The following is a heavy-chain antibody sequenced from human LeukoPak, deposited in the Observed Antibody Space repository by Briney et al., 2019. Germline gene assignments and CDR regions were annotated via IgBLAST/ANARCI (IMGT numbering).Heavy chain of an antibody. CDR3: AASGHSTSGWFDP. V-gene: IGHV1-18*01. CDR1: GYTFTSYG. CDR2: ISAYNGNT. Sequence: ASVKVSCKASGYTFTSYGISWVRQAPGQGLEWMGWISAYNGNTNYAQKLQGRVTIIADKSTSTAYMELSGLRSEDTAIYYCAASGHSTSGWFDPWGQGTLVTVSS. J-gene: IGHJ5*02. D-gene: IGHD6-13*01.